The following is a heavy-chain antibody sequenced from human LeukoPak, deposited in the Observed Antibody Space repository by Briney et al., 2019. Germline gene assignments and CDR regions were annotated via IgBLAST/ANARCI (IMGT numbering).Heavy chain of an antibody. Sequence: GRSLRLSCAASGFTFSSYGMHWVRQAPGKGLEWVAVIWYDGSNKYYADSVKGRFTISRDNSKNLLYLEMYSLRADDTAIYYCAKRLRIESSIWNYYGMDVWGQGTTVSVSS. CDR2: IWYDGSNK. J-gene: IGHJ6*02. D-gene: IGHD5-12*01. CDR1: GFTFSSYG. CDR3: AKRLRIESSIWNYYGMDV. V-gene: IGHV3-33*03.